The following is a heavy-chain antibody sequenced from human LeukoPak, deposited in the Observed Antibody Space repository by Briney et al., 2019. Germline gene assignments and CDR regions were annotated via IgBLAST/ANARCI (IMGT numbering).Heavy chain of an antibody. D-gene: IGHD3-10*01. J-gene: IGHJ1*01. CDR1: GGSFSGYY. CDR2: INHSGST. Sequence: SETLSLTCAVYGGSFSGYYWSWIRQPPGKGLEWIGEINHSGSTNYNPSLKSRVTISVDTSKNQFSLKLSSVTAADTAVYYCARGWRVFGGFQHWGQGTLVTVSS. CDR3: ARGWRVFGGFQH. V-gene: IGHV4-34*01.